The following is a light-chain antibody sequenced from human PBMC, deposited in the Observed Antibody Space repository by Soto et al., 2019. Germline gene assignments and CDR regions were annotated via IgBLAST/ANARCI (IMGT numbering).Light chain of an antibody. CDR2: ANN. J-gene: IGLJ2*01. Sequence: QSALTQPASVSGSPGQSITISCTGSTSNIGAGYDVHWYQQVPGTTPKLLIYANNNRPSGVPDRFSGSKSGTSASLVITGLQAEDEADYYCQSYDNSLSGWLFGGGTKLTVL. CDR3: QSYDNSLSGWL. V-gene: IGLV1-40*01. CDR1: TSNIGAGYD.